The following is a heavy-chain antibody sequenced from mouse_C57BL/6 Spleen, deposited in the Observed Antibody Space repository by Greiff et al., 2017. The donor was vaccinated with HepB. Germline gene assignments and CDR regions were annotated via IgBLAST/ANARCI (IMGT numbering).Heavy chain of an antibody. D-gene: IGHD1-1*01. J-gene: IGHJ3*01. CDR3: ARGTTVVATDY. CDR2: INPNNGGT. V-gene: IGHV1-22*01. CDR1: GYTFTDYN. Sequence: VQLKESGPELVKPGASVKMSCKASGYTFTDYNMHWVKQSHGKSLEWIGYINPNNGGTSYNQKFKGKATLTVNKSSSTAYMELRSLTSEDSAVYYCARGTTVVATDYWGQGTLVTVSA.